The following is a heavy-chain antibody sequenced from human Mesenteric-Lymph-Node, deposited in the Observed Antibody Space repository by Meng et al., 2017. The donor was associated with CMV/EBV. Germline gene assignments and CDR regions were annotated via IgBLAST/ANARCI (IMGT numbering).Heavy chain of an antibody. D-gene: IGHD6-19*01. CDR1: GGSISSSNW. CDR3: ARDPTVAGPRFDY. Sequence: AVSGGSISSSNWWSWVRQPPGKGLEWIGEIYHSGSTNYNPSPKSRVTISVDKSKNQFSLKLSSVTAADTAVYYCARDPTVAGPRFDYWGQGTLVTVSS. CDR2: IYHSGST. V-gene: IGHV4-4*02. J-gene: IGHJ4*02.